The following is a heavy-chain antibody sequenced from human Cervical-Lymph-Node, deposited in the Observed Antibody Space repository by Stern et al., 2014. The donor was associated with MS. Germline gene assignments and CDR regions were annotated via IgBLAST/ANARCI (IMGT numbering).Heavy chain of an antibody. CDR1: GFTFDDYA. J-gene: IGHJ4*02. V-gene: IGHV3-9*01. Sequence: VQLVQSGGGLVQPGRSLRLSCAASGFTFDDYAMHWVRPAPGKGLEWVAGITWNGGNTGYADSVKGRFTISRDNAKNSLYLQMNSLRAEDTALYYCAKDGTGSGKSLDYWGQGTLVTVSS. CDR2: ITWNGGNT. D-gene: IGHD2-15*01. CDR3: AKDGTGSGKSLDY.